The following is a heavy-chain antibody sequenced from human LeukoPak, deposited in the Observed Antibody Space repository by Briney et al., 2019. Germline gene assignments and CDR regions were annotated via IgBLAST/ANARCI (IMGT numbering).Heavy chain of an antibody. D-gene: IGHD4-23*01. CDR1: GGSINGYY. CDR2: VYYSGST. J-gene: IGHJ4*02. V-gene: IGHV4-59*08. CDR3: ARHLHYGGKPFDY. Sequence: SETLSLTCTVSGGSINGYYWSWIRQPPGKGLEWIGYVYYSGSTDYNPSLRSRVTISVDTSKNQFSLKLSSVTAADTAVYYCARHLHYGGKPFDYWGQGALVTVSS.